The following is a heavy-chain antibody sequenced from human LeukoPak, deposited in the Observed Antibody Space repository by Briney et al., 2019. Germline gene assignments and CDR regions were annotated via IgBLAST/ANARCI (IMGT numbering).Heavy chain of an antibody. V-gene: IGHV1-18*01. CDR1: GYTFTSYG. D-gene: IGHD2-2*01. CDR3: ARRAYAYQLLSNFDY. J-gene: IGHJ4*02. Sequence: GASVKVSCKASGYTFTSYGISWVRQAPGQGLEWMGWISAYNGNTNYAQKLQGRVTMTTDTSTSTAYMELRSLRSDDTAVYYCARRAYAYQLLSNFDYWGQGTLVTVSS. CDR2: ISAYNGNT.